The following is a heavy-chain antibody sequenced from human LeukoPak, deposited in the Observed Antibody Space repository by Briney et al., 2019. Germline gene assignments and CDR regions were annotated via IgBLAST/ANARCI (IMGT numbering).Heavy chain of an antibody. CDR2: IKQDGSEK. J-gene: IGHJ4*02. V-gene: IGHV3-7*01. CDR1: GFTFSSYW. CDR3: ARDYIAAAGTCDY. D-gene: IGHD6-13*01. Sequence: GGSLRLSCAASGFTFSSYWMSWVRQAPGMGLEWVANIKQDGSEKYYVDSVKGRFTISRDNAKNSLYLQMNSLRAEDTAVYYCARDYIAAAGTCDYWGQGTLVTVSS.